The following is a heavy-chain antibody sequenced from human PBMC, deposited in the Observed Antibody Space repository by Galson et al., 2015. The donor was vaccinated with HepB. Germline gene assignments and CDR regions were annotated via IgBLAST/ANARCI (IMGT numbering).Heavy chain of an antibody. CDR1: GFTVSSNY. D-gene: IGHD1-26*01. CDR3: ARILNWELPGADAFDI. CDR2: IYSGGST. J-gene: IGHJ3*02. Sequence: SLRLSCAASGFTVSSNYMSWVRQAPGKGLEWVSVIYSGGSTYYADSVKGRFTISRDNSKNTLYLQMNSLRAEDTAVYYCARILNWELPGADAFDIWGQGTMVTVSS. V-gene: IGHV3-53*01.